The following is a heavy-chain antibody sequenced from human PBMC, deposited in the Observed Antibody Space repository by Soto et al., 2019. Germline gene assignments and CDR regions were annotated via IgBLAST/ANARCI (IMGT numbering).Heavy chain of an antibody. D-gene: IGHD6-19*01. V-gene: IGHV3-33*08. CDR1: GFTFSSYA. CDR3: ARGSSGWYYIYYYYYMDV. Sequence: GGSLRLSCAASGFTFSSYAMSWVRQAPGKGLEWVAVIWYDGSNKYYADSVKGRFTISRDNSKNALYLQMNSLRAEDTAVYCCARGSSGWYYIYYYYYMDVWGKGTTVTVSS. CDR2: IWYDGSNK. J-gene: IGHJ6*03.